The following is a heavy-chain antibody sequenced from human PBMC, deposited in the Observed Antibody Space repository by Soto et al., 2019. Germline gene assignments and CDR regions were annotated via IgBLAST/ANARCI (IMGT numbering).Heavy chain of an antibody. CDR3: ARVTYYDYIWGSYRYWPLDY. D-gene: IGHD3-16*02. CDR2: ISSSGSTI. CDR1: GFTFSDYY. Sequence: GGSLRLSCAASGFTFSDYYMSWIRQAPGKGLEWVSYISSSGSTIYYADSVKGRFTISRDNAKNSLYLQMNSLRAEDTAVYYCARVTYYDYIWGSYRYWPLDYWGQGTLVTVSS. V-gene: IGHV3-11*01. J-gene: IGHJ4*02.